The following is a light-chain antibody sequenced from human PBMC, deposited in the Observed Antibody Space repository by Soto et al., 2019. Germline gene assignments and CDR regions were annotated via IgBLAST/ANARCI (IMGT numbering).Light chain of an antibody. J-gene: IGKJ4*01. CDR1: QRVRSNY. Sequence: EIVLTQSPDTPSLSSGERATLSCRASQRVRSNYLAWYQQKPGQAPRFLIYDASSRATGIPDRFSGSWAGTDFTLTISRLEPEDFAVYYCQQYGSSPLTFGGGTKVDIK. V-gene: IGKV3-20*01. CDR2: DAS. CDR3: QQYGSSPLT.